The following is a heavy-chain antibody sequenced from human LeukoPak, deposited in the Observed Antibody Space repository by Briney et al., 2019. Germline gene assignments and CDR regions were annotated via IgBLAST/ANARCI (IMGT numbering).Heavy chain of an antibody. J-gene: IGHJ4*02. V-gene: IGHV3-74*01. CDR2: INGDGSSS. D-gene: IGHD3-22*01. CDR3: AKGSYYDSSGSFYFDY. Sequence: GGSLRLSCAASGFTFNTYWMHWVRQGPGKGLVWVSRINGDGSSSSYADSVKGRFTISRDNSKNTLYVQVNSLGTEDTAAYYCAKGSYYDSSGSFYFDYWGQGTLVTVSS. CDR1: GFTFNTYW.